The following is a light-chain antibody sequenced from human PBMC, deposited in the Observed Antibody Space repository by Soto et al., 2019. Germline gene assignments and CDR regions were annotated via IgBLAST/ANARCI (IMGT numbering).Light chain of an antibody. Sequence: QSALTQPASVSGSPGQSITISCTGTSSDVGGYNYVSWYQQHPGKAPNLRIYEVSNRPSGVSNRFSGSKSGNTASLTISGLQAEDEADYYCSSYTSSSTLVVFGGGTKLTVL. J-gene: IGLJ2*01. CDR2: EVS. V-gene: IGLV2-14*01. CDR3: SSYTSSSTLVV. CDR1: SSDVGGYNY.